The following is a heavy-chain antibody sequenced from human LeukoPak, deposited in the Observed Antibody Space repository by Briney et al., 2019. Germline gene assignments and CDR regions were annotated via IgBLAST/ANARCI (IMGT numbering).Heavy chain of an antibody. D-gene: IGHD3-9*01. CDR1: GFTFSSYW. J-gene: IGHJ4*02. Sequence: GGSLRLSCAASGFTFSSYWMHWVRQAPGKGLVWVSHINSDGSSINYAESVKGRFTISRDNAKNTLYLQMNSLRAEDTAVYYCARDRGLTSDYWGQGTLVTVSS. V-gene: IGHV3-74*01. CDR3: ARDRGLTSDY. CDR2: INSDGSSI.